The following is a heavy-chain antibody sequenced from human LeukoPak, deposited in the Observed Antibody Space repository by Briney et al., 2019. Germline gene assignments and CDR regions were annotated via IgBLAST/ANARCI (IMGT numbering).Heavy chain of an antibody. CDR2: ISGSGGGT. CDR1: GFTFSSYA. Sequence: GGSLRLSCAASGFTFSSYAMSWVRRAPEKGLEWVSTISGSGGGTYYADSVKGRFTISRDNSKNTLYLQMNRLRAEDTAVYYCAKEWTSMTYFDYWGQGTLVTVSS. V-gene: IGHV3-23*01. CDR3: AKEWTSMTYFDY. D-gene: IGHD2/OR15-2a*01. J-gene: IGHJ4*02.